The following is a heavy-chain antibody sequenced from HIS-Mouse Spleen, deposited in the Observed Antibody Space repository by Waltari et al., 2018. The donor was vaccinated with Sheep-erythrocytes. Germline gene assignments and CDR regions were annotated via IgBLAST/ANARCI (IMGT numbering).Heavy chain of an antibody. J-gene: IGHJ4*02. CDR2: ISSSSSYI. CDR1: GFTFRSYS. D-gene: IGHD1-26*01. V-gene: IGHV3-21*01. Sequence: EVQLVESGGGLVKPGGSLRLSCAASGFTFRSYSMNLVRQAPGKGLEWVSSISSSSSYIYYADSVKGRFTISRDNAKNSLYLQMNSLRAEDTAVYYCARVASGATFDYWGQGTLVTVSS. CDR3: ARVASGATFDY.